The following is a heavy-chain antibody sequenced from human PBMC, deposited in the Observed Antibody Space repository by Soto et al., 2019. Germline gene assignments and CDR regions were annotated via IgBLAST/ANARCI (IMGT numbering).Heavy chain of an antibody. D-gene: IGHD4-17*01. CDR3: AREETVGDYSLDWFDP. CDR1: GGTFSSYA. CDR2: IIPIFGTA. Sequence: ASVKVSCKASGGTFSSYAISWVRQAPGQGLEWMGGIIPIFGTANYAQKFQGRVTITADKSTSTAYMELSSLRSEDTAVYYCAREETVGDYSLDWFDPWGQGTLVTVSS. J-gene: IGHJ5*02. V-gene: IGHV1-69*06.